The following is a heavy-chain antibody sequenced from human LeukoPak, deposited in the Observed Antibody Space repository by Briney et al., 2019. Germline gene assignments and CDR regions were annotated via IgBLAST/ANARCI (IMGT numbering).Heavy chain of an antibody. D-gene: IGHD5-12*01. V-gene: IGHV4-31*03. CDR1: GGSISSGGYY. J-gene: IGHJ4*02. Sequence: SETLSLTCTLSGGSISSGGYYWSWIRQHPGKGLEWIGYIYYSGSTYYNPSLKSRVTISVDTSKNQFSLKLSSVTAADTAVYYCARENRDGYAKKVDYWGQGTLVTVSS. CDR3: ARENRDGYAKKVDY. CDR2: IYYSGST.